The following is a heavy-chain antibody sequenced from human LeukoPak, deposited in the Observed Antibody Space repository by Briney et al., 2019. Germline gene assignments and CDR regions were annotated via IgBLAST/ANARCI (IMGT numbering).Heavy chain of an antibody. CDR3: ARLNDFWSGYYVGGDDY. J-gene: IGHJ4*02. V-gene: IGHV4-34*01. Sequence: SETLSLTCAVYGGSFSGYYWSWIRQPPGKGLEWIGEINHSGSTYYNPSLKSRVTISVDTSKNQFSLKLSSVTAADTAVYYCARLNDFWSGYYVGGDDYWGQGTLVTVSS. CDR2: INHSGST. D-gene: IGHD3-3*01. CDR1: GGSFSGYY.